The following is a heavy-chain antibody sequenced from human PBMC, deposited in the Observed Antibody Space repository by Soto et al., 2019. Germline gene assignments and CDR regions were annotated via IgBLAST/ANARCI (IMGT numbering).Heavy chain of an antibody. CDR2: ISHSGST. V-gene: IGHV4-31*03. CDR1: GGSISSAAYY. J-gene: IGHJ4*02. Sequence: QVQLQESGPGLVKPSQTLSLTCTVSGGSISSAAYYWSWIRQHPGKDLEWIGYISHSGSTYYTPSLKSRVIISADTSKNQCAVKLNSLTAADTVVYYWAREYTYGSNFFDCWGQGALVTVSS. D-gene: IGHD5-18*01. CDR3: AREYTYGSNFFDC.